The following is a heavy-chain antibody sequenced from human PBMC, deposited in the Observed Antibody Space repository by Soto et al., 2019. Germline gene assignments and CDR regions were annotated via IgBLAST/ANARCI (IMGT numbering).Heavy chain of an antibody. D-gene: IGHD3-3*01. CDR1: DGSISSSSYY. Sequence: QLQLQESGPGLVKPSETLSLTCTVSDGSISSSSYYWGWIRQPPGKGLEWIGSIHSSGSTYYNPSLKSRFTMSVDTSKNQFSLKLNSVTAADTALYYCARGHGGVTIFGAPGHFDYWGQGTLVTVSS. J-gene: IGHJ4*02. CDR2: IHSSGST. V-gene: IGHV4-39*01. CDR3: ARGHGGVTIFGAPGHFDY.